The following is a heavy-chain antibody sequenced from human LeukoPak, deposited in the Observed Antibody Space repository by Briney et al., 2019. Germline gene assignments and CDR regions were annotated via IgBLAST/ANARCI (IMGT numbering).Heavy chain of an antibody. CDR3: ARDLGERSSDY. CDR1: GLTVSSNY. Sequence: PGGSLRLSCAASGLTVSSNYMSWVRQAPGKGLQWVSVIYSGGNTYYADSVKGRFTISRDNSKNTLYLQMNSLRAEDTAVYYCARDLGERSSDYWGQGTLVTVSS. D-gene: IGHD3-10*01. CDR2: IYSGGNT. J-gene: IGHJ4*02. V-gene: IGHV3-66*01.